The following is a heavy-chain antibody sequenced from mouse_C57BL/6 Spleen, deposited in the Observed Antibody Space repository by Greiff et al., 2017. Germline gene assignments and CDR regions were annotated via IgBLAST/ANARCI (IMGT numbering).Heavy chain of an antibody. J-gene: IGHJ3*01. D-gene: IGHD2-1*01. Sequence: QVQLQQPGAELVKPGASVKMSCKASGYTFTSYWMHWVKQRPGRGLEWIGRIDPKSGGTKYNEKFKSKATLTVDKPSSTAYMQLSILTSEDSAVYYCARSYYYGNYEFAYWGQGTLVTVSA. CDR2: IDPKSGGT. V-gene: IGHV1-72*01. CDR3: ARSYYYGNYEFAY. CDR1: GYTFTSYW.